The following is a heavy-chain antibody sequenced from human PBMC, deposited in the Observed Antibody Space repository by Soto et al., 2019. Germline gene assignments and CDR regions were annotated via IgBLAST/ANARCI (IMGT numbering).Heavy chain of an antibody. D-gene: IGHD6-13*01. CDR3: ARDAAAGLNDY. CDR2: ISAYNGNT. Sequence: ASVKVSYKASGYTFTSYAISWVRQAPGQGLEWMGWISAYNGNTNYAQKLQGRVTMTTDTSTSTAYMELRSLRSDDTAVYYCARDAAAGLNDYWGQGTLVTVSS. V-gene: IGHV1-18*01. CDR1: GYTFTSYA. J-gene: IGHJ4*02.